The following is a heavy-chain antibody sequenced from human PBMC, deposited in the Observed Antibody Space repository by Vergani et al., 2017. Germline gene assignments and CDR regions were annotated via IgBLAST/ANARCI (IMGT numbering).Heavy chain of an antibody. D-gene: IGHD3-16*01. CDR1: GFTFSNYD. Sequence: QVQLVESGGGVVQRGGSLRLSCATSGFTFSNYDMQWIRQGPGKGLEFVAFIQFDGSNQYYADSVKGRFTLSRDFSKNTLYLQMNSLRTDDTATYYCAKHFRGWGIDYWGQGTQVTVSS. CDR3: AKHFRGWGIDY. V-gene: IGHV3-30*02. J-gene: IGHJ4*02. CDR2: IQFDGSNQ.